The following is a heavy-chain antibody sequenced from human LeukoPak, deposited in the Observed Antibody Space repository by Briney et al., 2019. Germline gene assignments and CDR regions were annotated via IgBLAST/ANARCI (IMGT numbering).Heavy chain of an antibody. CDR2: ISGSGGST. V-gene: IGHV3-23*01. CDR3: AKDFPLTGTTLPPADY. D-gene: IGHD1-20*01. Sequence: GGSLRLPCAASGFTFSSYAMSWVRQAPGKGLEWVSAISGSGGSTYYADSVKGRFTISRDNSKNTLYLQMNSLRAEDTAVYYCAKDFPLTGTTLPPADYWGQGTLVTVSS. CDR1: GFTFSSYA. J-gene: IGHJ4*02.